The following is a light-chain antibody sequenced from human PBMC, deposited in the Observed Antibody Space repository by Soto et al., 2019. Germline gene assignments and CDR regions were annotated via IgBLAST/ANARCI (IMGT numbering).Light chain of an antibody. Sequence: DIPMTQSPSSLSASVGDRVPITCRASQSIGSYLNWYQQKPGTAPQLLIYAASNLQSGVPSRFSGSGSGTVFSLTISSLQPEDFATYYCQQTSASPRYTFGQGTKLGI. V-gene: IGKV1-39*01. CDR1: QSIGSY. J-gene: IGKJ2*01. CDR3: QQTSASPRYT. CDR2: AAS.